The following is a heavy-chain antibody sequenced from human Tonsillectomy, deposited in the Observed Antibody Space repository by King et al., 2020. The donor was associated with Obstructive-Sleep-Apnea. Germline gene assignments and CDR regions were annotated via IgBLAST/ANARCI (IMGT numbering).Heavy chain of an antibody. D-gene: IGHD2-15*01. CDR1: GFTIDDYA. CDR2: ISWDGGST. Sequence: VQLVESGGVVVQPGGSLRLSCAASGFTIDDYAMHWVRQAPGKGLEWVSLISWDGGSTYYADSVKGRFIISRDNSKNSLYLQMNSLRAEDTALYYCAKDVDIAGFNGMDVWGQGTTVTVSS. CDR3: AKDVDIAGFNGMDV. J-gene: IGHJ6*02. V-gene: IGHV3-43D*03.